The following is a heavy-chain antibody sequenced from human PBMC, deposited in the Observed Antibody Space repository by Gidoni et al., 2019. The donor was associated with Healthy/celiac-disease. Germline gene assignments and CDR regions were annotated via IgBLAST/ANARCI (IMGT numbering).Heavy chain of an antibody. CDR1: RFTFSSYG. J-gene: IGHJ3*02. D-gene: IGHD3-22*01. Sequence: QVQLVESGGGVVQPGRSLRLSCAASRFTFSSYGMHWVRQAPGKGLEWVAVIWYDGSNKYYADSVKGRFTISRDNSKNTLYLQMNSLRAEDTAVYYCARDPVGGRGYDSDAFDIWGQGTMVTVSS. V-gene: IGHV3-33*01. CDR2: IWYDGSNK. CDR3: ARDPVGGRGYDSDAFDI.